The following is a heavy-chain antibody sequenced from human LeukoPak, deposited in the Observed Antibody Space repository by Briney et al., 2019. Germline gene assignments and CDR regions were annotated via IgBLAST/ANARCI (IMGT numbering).Heavy chain of an antibody. CDR2: IKEDGSEK. CDR1: GFTFSTYW. J-gene: IGHJ4*02. CDR3: SRAGLR. V-gene: IGHV3-7*01. D-gene: IGHD4-17*01. Sequence: GGSLRLSCAASGFTFSTYWMSWVRQAPGKGLEWVANIKEDGSEKYYVASVMGRFTVSRDNVKNSLYLQMNSLRAEDTAVYYCSRAGLRWGQGTLVTVSS.